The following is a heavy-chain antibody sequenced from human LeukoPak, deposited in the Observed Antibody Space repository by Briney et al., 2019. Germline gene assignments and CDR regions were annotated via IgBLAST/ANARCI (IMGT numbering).Heavy chain of an antibody. J-gene: IGHJ5*02. V-gene: IGHV1-3*01. D-gene: IGHD5-18*01. CDR3: ARELKYSYGAFDP. Sequence: KFQGRVTITRDTSASTAYMELSSLRSEDTAVYYCARELKYSYGAFDPWGQGTLVIVSS.